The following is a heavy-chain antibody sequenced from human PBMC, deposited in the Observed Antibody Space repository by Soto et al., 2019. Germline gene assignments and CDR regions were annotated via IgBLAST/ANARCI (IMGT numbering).Heavy chain of an antibody. CDR3: ARDGRRGVRYQIYYYYGMDV. CDR2: IWYDGSNK. D-gene: IGHD1-26*01. CDR1: GFTFSSYG. J-gene: IGHJ6*02. Sequence: QVQLVESGGGVVQPGRSLRLSCAASGFTFSSYGMHWVRQAPGKGLEWVAVIWYDGSNKYYADSVKGRFTISRDNSKNTLYLQMNSLRAEDTAVYYCARDGRRGVRYQIYYYYGMDVWGQGTTVTVSS. V-gene: IGHV3-33*01.